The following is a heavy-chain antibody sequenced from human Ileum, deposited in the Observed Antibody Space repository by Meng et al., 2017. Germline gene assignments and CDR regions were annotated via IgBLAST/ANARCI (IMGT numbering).Heavy chain of an antibody. CDR1: GGSFSGYY. CDR2: INHSGST. Sequence: SETLSLTCAVYGGSFSGYYWSWIRQPPGKGLEWIGEINHSGSTNYNPSLKSRVTISVDTSKNQFSLKLSSVTAADTAVYYCARSRVGTPYSSSHWGQGTLVTVSS. V-gene: IGHV4-34*01. D-gene: IGHD6-6*01. CDR3: ARSRVGTPYSSSH. J-gene: IGHJ4*02.